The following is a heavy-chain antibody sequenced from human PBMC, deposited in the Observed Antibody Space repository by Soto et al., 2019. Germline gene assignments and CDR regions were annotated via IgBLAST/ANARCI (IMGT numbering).Heavy chain of an antibody. CDR3: AREIPDSGYRYYFDY. J-gene: IGHJ4*02. CDR1: GYTFTSYY. V-gene: IGHV1-46*01. D-gene: IGHD6-25*01. CDR2: INPSGGST. Sequence: ASVEVSCKASGYTFTSYYMHWVRQAPGQGLEWMGIINPSGGSTSYAQKFQGRVTMTRDTSTSTVYMELSSLRSEDTAVYYCAREIPDSGYRYYFDYWGQGTLVTVSS.